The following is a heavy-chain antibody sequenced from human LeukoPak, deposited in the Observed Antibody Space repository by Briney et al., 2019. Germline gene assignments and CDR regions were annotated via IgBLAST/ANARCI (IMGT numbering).Heavy chain of an antibody. CDR3: AKVEVTMVRGVIINEYYFDY. J-gene: IGHJ4*02. Sequence: GGSLRLSCAASGFTFSSYAMSWVRQAPGKGLEWVSAISGSGGSTYYADSVKGRFTISRDNSKNTLYLQMNSLRAEDTAVYYCAKVEVTMVRGVIINEYYFDYWGQGTLVTVSS. V-gene: IGHV3-23*01. CDR1: GFTFSSYA. CDR2: ISGSGGST. D-gene: IGHD3-10*01.